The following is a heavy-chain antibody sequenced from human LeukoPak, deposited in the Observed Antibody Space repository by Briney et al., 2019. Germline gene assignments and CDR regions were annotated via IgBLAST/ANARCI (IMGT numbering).Heavy chain of an antibody. CDR2: IYHSGST. J-gene: IGHJ5*02. Sequence: SGTLSLTCAVSGGSISSSNWWSWVRQPPGKGLEWIGEIYHSGSTNYNPSLKSRVTISVDKSKNQFSLKLSSVTAADTAVYYCARGLMLLRPKYHRFDPWGQGTLATVSS. CDR3: ARGLMLLRPKYHRFDP. V-gene: IGHV4-4*02. D-gene: IGHD3-16*01. CDR1: GGSISSSNW.